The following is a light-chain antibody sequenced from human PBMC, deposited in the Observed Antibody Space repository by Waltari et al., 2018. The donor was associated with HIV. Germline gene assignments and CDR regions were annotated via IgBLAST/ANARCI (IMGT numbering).Light chain of an antibody. CDR3: CSYAGGSTL. CDR2: DVT. J-gene: IGLJ2*01. V-gene: IGLV2-11*01. Sequence: QSALTQPRSVSGSPGQSVTISCTRTSSDVGGHDYVSWFQQHPGKAPKLLVYDVTKRPSGVPNRFSGSKSGSTASLTISGRQAEDQGDYYCCSYAGGSTLFGGGTKLTVL. CDR1: SSDVGGHDY.